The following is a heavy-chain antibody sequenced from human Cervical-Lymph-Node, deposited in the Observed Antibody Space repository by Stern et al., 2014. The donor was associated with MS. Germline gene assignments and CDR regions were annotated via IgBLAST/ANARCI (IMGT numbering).Heavy chain of an antibody. CDR3: ARAQSDYDEGDYFDS. V-gene: IGHV4-59*01. CDR2: IHYSGNT. CDR1: GGSISSYY. J-gene: IGHJ4*02. Sequence: QVQLQESGPGLVKPSETLSLTCTVSGGSISSYYWSWIRLPPGKGLEWIGDIHYSGNTDYNPSLKSRVTVSVDTSKNQFSLRLSSVTAADTAVYYCARAQSDYDEGDYFDSWGQGTLVTVSS. D-gene: IGHD4-17*01.